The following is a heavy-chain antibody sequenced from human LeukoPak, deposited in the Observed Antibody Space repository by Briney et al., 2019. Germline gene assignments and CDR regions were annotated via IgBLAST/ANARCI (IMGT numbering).Heavy chain of an antibody. V-gene: IGHV3-30*02. CDR3: AKDHSGSYYRFGENWFDP. Sequence: GGSLRLSCAASGFTFSSYGMHWVRQAPGKGLEWVAFIRYDGSNKYYADSVKGRFTISRDNSKNTLYLQMNSLRAEDTAVYYCAKDHSGSYYRFGENWFDPWGQGTLVTVSS. D-gene: IGHD1-26*01. CDR1: GFTFSSYG. CDR2: IRYDGSNK. J-gene: IGHJ5*02.